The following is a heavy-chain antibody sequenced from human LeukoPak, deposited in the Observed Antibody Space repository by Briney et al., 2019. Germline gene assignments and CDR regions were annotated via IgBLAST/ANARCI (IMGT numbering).Heavy chain of an antibody. V-gene: IGHV3-74*01. J-gene: IGHJ2*01. D-gene: IGHD6-19*01. CDR3: ARSEAVAWSFDL. CDR2: LNTDGSDT. CDR1: GFTFSSYA. Sequence: PGGSLRLSCAASGFTFSSYAMSWVRQAPGKGLVWVSRLNTDGSDTRSADSVQGRFTISRDNAKNTLYLQMNSLRAEDTAVYYCARSEAVAWSFDLWGRGTLVTVSS.